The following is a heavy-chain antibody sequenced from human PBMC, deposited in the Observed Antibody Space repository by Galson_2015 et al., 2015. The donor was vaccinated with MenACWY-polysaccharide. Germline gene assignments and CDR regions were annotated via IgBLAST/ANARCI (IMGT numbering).Heavy chain of an antibody. CDR1: GFPFSDSW. V-gene: IGHV3-7*01. J-gene: IGHJ3*01. CDR3: ARARSWSGYFALDF. D-gene: IGHD3-3*01. Sequence: SLRLSCAASGFPFSDSWVTWIRQAPGKGLEWVATIKQSGSEKYYVDSVEGRFTVSRDNAKNSLYLQMNSLRAEDTAVYYCARARSWSGYFALDFWGQGTMVTVSS. CDR2: IKQSGSEK.